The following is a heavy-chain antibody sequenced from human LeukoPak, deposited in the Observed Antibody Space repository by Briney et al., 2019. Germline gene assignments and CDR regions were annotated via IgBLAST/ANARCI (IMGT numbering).Heavy chain of an antibody. Sequence: SETLSLTCAVYGGSFSGYYWSWIRQPPGKGLEWIGYIYYSGSTYYNPSLKSRVTISVDTSKNQFSLKLSSVTAADTAVYYCARVVRGDYYYDSSGYNDAFDIWGQGTMVTVSS. CDR2: IYYSGST. D-gene: IGHD3-22*01. CDR1: GGSFSGYY. CDR3: ARVVRGDYYYDSSGYNDAFDI. V-gene: IGHV4-34*09. J-gene: IGHJ3*02.